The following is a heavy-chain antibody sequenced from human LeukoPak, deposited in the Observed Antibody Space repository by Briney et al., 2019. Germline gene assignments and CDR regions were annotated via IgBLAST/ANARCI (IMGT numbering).Heavy chain of an antibody. CDR3: ARERITMVRGVIDGMDV. V-gene: IGHV1-3*01. Sequence: ASVKVSCKASGYTFTSYAMHWVRQDPGQRLEWMGWINAGDGNTKYSQKFQGRVTITRDTSASTAYMELSSLRSEDTAVYYCARERITMVRGVIDGMDVWGKGTTVTVSS. D-gene: IGHD3-10*01. CDR2: INAGDGNT. J-gene: IGHJ6*04. CDR1: GYTFTSYA.